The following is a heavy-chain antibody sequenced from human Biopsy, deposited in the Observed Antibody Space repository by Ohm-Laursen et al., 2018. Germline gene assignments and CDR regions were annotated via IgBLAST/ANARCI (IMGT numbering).Heavy chain of an antibody. CDR2: IWSDGSNK. Sequence: SLRLSCTASGFTFSNYGMHWVRQAPGKGLEWVAFIWSDGSNKYYADSVKGRLTISRDNAKSSLFLQMNSLRAEDTAVYYCARDVEGFYSYAMDVWGQGTTVTVSS. V-gene: IGHV3-33*01. CDR3: ARDVEGFYSYAMDV. D-gene: IGHD5-24*01. CDR1: GFTFSNYG. J-gene: IGHJ6*02.